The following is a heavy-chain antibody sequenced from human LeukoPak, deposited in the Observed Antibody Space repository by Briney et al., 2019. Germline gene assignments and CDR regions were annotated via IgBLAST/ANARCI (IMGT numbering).Heavy chain of an antibody. J-gene: IGHJ6*02. CDR3: AKAIAVAGTDYYYGMDV. Sequence: GGSLSLSCAASGFTFDDYAMHWVRQAPGKGLEWVSGISWVSGSVGYADSVKGRFTISRDNARNSLYLQMNSLRGEDTALYHCAKAIAVAGTDYYYGMDVWGQGTTVSVSS. CDR2: ISWVSGSV. CDR1: GFTFDDYA. V-gene: IGHV3-9*01. D-gene: IGHD6-19*01.